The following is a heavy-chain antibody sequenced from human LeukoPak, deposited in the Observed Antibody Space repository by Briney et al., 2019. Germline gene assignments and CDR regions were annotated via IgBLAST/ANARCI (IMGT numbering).Heavy chain of an antibody. V-gene: IGHV3-30*02. CDR3: AKDMGSHGSGSYYAFDI. D-gene: IGHD3-10*01. CDR1: GFTFSAYG. J-gene: IGHJ3*02. CDR2: IRYDGVNK. Sequence: GGSLRLSCATSGFTFSAYGMHWVRQVPGKGLEWVAFIRYDGVNKYYADSVKGRFTFSRDSSRNTLYLQMNSLRAEDTAVYYCAKDMGSHGSGSYYAFDIWGQGTMVTVSS.